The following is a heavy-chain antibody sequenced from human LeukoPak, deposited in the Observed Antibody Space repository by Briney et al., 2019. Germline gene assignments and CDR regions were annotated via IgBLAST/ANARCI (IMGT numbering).Heavy chain of an antibody. CDR1: GFTFSSYA. D-gene: IGHD1-26*01. J-gene: IGHJ4*02. Sequence: PGGSLRLSCAASGFTFSSYAMSWVRQAPGKGLEWVSAIGGSGGSTYYADSVKGRFTISRDNSKNTLYLQMNSLRAEDTAVYYCAKDLSGSLVGATIDYWGQGTLVTVSS. CDR2: IGGSGGST. CDR3: AKDLSGSLVGATIDY. V-gene: IGHV3-23*01.